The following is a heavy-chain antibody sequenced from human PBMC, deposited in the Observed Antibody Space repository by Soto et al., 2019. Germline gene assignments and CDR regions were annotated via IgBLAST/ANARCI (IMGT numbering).Heavy chain of an antibody. Sequence: SVKVSCKTSGGTFSTYAIYWVRQAPGQGLEWMGAIIPLFGTADYAQKFQGRVTITADESTSTAYMELSSLRSGDTAVYYCARPKGSYSSGYYYFDDWGQGTLVTVSS. CDR2: IIPLFGTA. CDR1: GGTFSTYA. D-gene: IGHD6-19*01. CDR3: ARPKGSYSSGYYYFDD. V-gene: IGHV1-69*13. J-gene: IGHJ4*02.